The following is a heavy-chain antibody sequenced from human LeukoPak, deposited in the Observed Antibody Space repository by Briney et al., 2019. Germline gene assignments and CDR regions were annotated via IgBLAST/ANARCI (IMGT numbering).Heavy chain of an antibody. D-gene: IGHD1-1*01. CDR3: TTYGTWIDY. CDR1: GLASGDYP. J-gene: IGHJ4*02. V-gene: IGHV3-49*03. CDR2: IRSKAYGGTP. Sequence: GGSLRLSCSTFGLASGDYPITWLRQAPGKGLEWVGFIRSKAYGGTPDYAASTQGSFTISRDDSKNIAYLQMSSLKTEDTAIYYCTTYGTWIDYWGQGTLVTVSS.